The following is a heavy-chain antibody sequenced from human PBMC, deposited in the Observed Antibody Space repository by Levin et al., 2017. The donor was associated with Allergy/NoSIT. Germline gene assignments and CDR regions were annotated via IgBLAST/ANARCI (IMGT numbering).Heavy chain of an antibody. CDR2: ISGSGGST. CDR3: AKDYYGSGSEPVNAFDI. CDR1: GFTFSSYA. V-gene: IGHV3-23*01. J-gene: IGHJ3*02. Sequence: GESLKISCAASGFTFSSYAMSWVRQAPGKGLEWVSAISGSGGSTYYADSVKGRFTISRDNSKNTLYLQMNSLRAEDTAVYYCAKDYYGSGSEPVNAFDIWGQGTMVTVSS. D-gene: IGHD3-10*01.